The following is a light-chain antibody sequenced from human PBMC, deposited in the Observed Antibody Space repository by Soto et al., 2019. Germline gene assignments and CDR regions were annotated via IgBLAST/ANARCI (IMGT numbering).Light chain of an antibody. CDR1: QSVSSSY. J-gene: IGKJ2*01. Sequence: EIVLTQSPGTLSLSPGERATLSCRASQSVSSSYLAWYQQKPGQAPRLLIYGASSRDTGIPDRFSGSGSGTDFTLTISRLEPEDVAVYYCQQYGSSPPYTFGQGTKLEIK. V-gene: IGKV3-20*01. CDR2: GAS. CDR3: QQYGSSPPYT.